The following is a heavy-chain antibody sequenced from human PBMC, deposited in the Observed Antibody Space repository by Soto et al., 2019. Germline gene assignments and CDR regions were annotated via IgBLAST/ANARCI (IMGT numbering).Heavy chain of an antibody. CDR1: GDSISSGSYY. CDR3: ARRFPLAAPGTFFDY. J-gene: IGHJ4*02. V-gene: IGHV4-39*01. Sequence: QLQLQESGPGLVKPSETLSLTCTVSGDSISSGSYYWGWIRQPPGKGLEWIASIYYSGSTYYNPSLKSRVTISVDTSKNQFSLKLTSVTAAETAVYYCARRFPLAAPGTFFDYWGQGTLVTVSS. CDR2: IYYSGST. D-gene: IGHD6-13*01.